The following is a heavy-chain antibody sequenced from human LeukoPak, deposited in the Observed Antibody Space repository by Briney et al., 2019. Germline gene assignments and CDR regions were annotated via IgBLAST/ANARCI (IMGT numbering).Heavy chain of an antibody. Sequence: SETLSLTCTVSGGSISSSSYYWSWIRQPPGKGLEWIGYIYYSGSTNYNPSLKSRVTISVDTSKNQFSLKVSSVTAADTAVYYCARDARGSSYMDVWGQGTTVTVSS. J-gene: IGHJ6*02. CDR1: GGSISSSSYY. V-gene: IGHV4-61*01. CDR2: IYYSGST. CDR3: ARDARGSSYMDV. D-gene: IGHD3-10*01.